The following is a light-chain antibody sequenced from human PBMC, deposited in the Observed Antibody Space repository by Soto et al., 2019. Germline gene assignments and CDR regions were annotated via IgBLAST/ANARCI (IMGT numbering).Light chain of an antibody. CDR1: QSVSSN. Sequence: EIVMTQSPATLSVSPGERATLSCRASQSVSSNLAWYQQKPGQAPRLLIYGASTRATGIPARFSGSGSGTEFTLTISSLQSEDFAVYYCQQYNNWPLWTFGQGTKVDNK. CDR3: QQYNNWPLWT. J-gene: IGKJ1*01. V-gene: IGKV3-15*01. CDR2: GAS.